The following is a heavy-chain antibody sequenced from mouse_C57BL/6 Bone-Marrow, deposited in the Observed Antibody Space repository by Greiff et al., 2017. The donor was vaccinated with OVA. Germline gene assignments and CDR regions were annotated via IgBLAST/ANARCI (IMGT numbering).Heavy chain of an antibody. CDR2: ISSGGSYT. J-gene: IGHJ1*03. Sequence: EVQRVESGGDLVKPGGSLKLSCAASGFTFSSYGMSWVRQTPDKRLEWVATISSGGSYTYYPDSVKGRFTISRDNAKNTLYLQMSSLKSEDTAMYYCARHGVAGRYVDVWGTGTTVTVSS. CDR1: GFTFSSYG. CDR3: ARHGVAGRYVDV. V-gene: IGHV5-6*01. D-gene: IGHD1-1*01.